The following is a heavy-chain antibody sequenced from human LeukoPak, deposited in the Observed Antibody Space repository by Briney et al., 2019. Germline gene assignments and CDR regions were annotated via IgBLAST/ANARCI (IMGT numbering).Heavy chain of an antibody. V-gene: IGHV4-39*01. CDR3: ARHPPEYSSGWYFGNYYYYMDV. D-gene: IGHD6-19*01. CDR1: GGSISSSSYY. J-gene: IGHJ6*03. Sequence: SETLSLTCTVSGGSISSSSYYWGWIRQPPGKGLEWIGSIYYSGSTFYNPSLKSRVTISVDTSKNQFSLKLSSVTAADTAVYYCARHPPEYSSGWYFGNYYYYMDVWGKGTTVTISS. CDR2: IYYSGST.